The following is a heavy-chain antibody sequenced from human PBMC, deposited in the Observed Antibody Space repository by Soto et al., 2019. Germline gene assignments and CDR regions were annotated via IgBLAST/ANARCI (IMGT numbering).Heavy chain of an antibody. CDR3: ARDGYCTNGVCHPHIGYGMDV. J-gene: IGHJ6*02. CDR1: GFTFSSYA. CDR2: ISYDGSNK. V-gene: IGHV3-30-3*01. D-gene: IGHD2-8*01. Sequence: PGGSLSLSCAASGFTFSSYAMHWVRQAPGKGLEWVAVISYDGSNKYYADSVKGRFTISRDNSKNTLYLQMNSLRAEDTAVYYCARDGYCTNGVCHPHIGYGMDVWGQGTTVTVSS.